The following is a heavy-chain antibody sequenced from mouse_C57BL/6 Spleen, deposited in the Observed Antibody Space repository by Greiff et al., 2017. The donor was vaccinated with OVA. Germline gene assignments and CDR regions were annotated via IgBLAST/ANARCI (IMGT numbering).Heavy chain of an antibody. J-gene: IGHJ4*01. CDR3: ARRTGTAMDY. V-gene: IGHV1-82*01. CDR1: GYAFSSSW. D-gene: IGHD4-1*01. Sequence: QVHVKQSGPELVKPGASVKISCKASGYAFSSSWMNWVKQRPGKGLEWIGRIYPGDGDTNYNGKFKGKATLTADKSSSTANMQLSSLTSEDSAVYFCARRTGTAMDYWGQGTSVTVSS. CDR2: IYPGDGDT.